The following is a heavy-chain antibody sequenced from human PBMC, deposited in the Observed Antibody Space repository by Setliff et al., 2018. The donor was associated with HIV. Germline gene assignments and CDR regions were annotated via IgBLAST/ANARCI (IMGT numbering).Heavy chain of an antibody. J-gene: IGHJ3*02. CDR1: GFTFSSYT. D-gene: IGHD1-20*01. V-gene: IGHV3-23*01. CDR3: VKDRTYMAFDI. Sequence: GGSLRLSCAASGFTFSSYTMSWVRQAPGRGLEWVSGIYDSGDRTYYADSVKGRFTISRDNSKNTLYLQMNSLRAADTAVYYCVKDRTYMAFDIWGQGTMVTVSS. CDR2: IYDSGDRT.